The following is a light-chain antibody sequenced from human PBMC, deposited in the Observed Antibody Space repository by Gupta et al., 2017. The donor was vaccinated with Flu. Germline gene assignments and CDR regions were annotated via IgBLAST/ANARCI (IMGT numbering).Light chain of an antibody. Sequence: DIQMTQSPSTVYASVGDTVTITCRASRSISSWLAWYQQKPRSAPKLLIHEASVSESGVPSRFSGSGSGTEFTLTISSLHSDDFATYYCQQYYIYSTFGLGTKVELK. J-gene: IGKJ1*01. CDR1: RSISSW. CDR3: QQYYIYST. V-gene: IGKV1-5*03. CDR2: EAS.